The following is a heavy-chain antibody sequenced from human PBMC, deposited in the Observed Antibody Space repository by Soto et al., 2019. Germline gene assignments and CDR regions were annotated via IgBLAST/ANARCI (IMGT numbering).Heavy chain of an antibody. CDR2: IDPSDSQT. J-gene: IGHJ6*02. CDR3: ARPGTIKGDYYYGMDV. Sequence: GESLKISCKGCGYSFAGYWITWVRQKPGKGLEWMGRIDPSDSQTYYSPSFRGHVTISVTKSITTVFLQWSSLRASDTAMYYCARPGTIKGDYYYGMDVWGHGTPVTVSS. V-gene: IGHV5-10-1*01. D-gene: IGHD5-12*01. CDR1: GYSFAGYW.